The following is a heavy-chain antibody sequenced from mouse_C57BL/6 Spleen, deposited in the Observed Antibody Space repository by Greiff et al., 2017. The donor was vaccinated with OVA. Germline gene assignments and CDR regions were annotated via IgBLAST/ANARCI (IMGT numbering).Heavy chain of an antibody. D-gene: IGHD1-1*01. CDR1: GYTFTSYW. CDR3: ARVDYYGTLFAY. V-gene: IGHV1-55*01. Sequence: QVQLKQPGAELVKPGASVKMSCKASGYTFTSYWITWVKQRPGQGLEWIGDIYPGSGSTNYNEKFKSKATLTVDTSSSTAYMQLSSLTSEDSAVYYCARVDYYGTLFAYWGQGTLVTVSA. CDR2: IYPGSGST. J-gene: IGHJ3*01.